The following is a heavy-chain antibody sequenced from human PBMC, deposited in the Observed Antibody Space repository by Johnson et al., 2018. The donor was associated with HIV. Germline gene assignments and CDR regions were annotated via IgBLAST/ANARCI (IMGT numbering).Heavy chain of an antibody. J-gene: IGHJ3*02. CDR2: IKSLKDGGTT. D-gene: IGHD5-18*01. Sequence: VQLVESGGGLVKPGGSLRVSCEASGFTFNRAWMSWVRQGPGKGLEWVGRIKSLKDGGTTDYSAPVRGRFTISRDDSKNTLYLLMNSLKTEDTAVYYCTKEAGIHLWLIDAFDIWGQGTMVTVSS. CDR1: GFTFNRAW. CDR3: TKEAGIHLWLIDAFDI. V-gene: IGHV3-15*01.